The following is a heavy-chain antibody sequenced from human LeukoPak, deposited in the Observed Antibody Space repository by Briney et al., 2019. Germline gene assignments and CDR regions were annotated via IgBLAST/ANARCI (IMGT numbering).Heavy chain of an antibody. CDR1: GGSFSGYY. CDR2: INHSGST. CDR3: ARSRLHPIIFDY. D-gene: IGHD5-24*01. Sequence: SETLSPTCAVHGGSFSGYYWSWIRQPPGKGLEWIGEINHSGSTNYNPSLKSRVTISVDTSKNQFSLKLSSVTAADTAVYYCARSRLHPIIFDYWGQGILVTVSS. V-gene: IGHV4-34*01. J-gene: IGHJ4*02.